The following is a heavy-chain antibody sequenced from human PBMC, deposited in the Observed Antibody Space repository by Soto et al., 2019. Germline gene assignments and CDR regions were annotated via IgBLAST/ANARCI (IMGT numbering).Heavy chain of an antibody. Sequence: VAVISYDGSNKYYADSVKGRFTISRDNSKNTLYLQMNSLRAEDTAVYYCAREGLAAAGGMDVWGQGTTVTVSS. V-gene: IGHV3-30-3*01. CDR3: AREGLAAAGGMDV. J-gene: IGHJ6*02. D-gene: IGHD6-13*01. CDR2: ISYDGSNK.